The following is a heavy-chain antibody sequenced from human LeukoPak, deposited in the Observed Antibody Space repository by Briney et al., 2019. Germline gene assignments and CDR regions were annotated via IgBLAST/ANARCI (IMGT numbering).Heavy chain of an antibody. Sequence: SETLSLTCTVSGGSISSYYWSWIRQPPGKGLEWIGYIYYSGSTNYNPSLKSQVTISVDTSKNQFSLKLSSVTAADTAVYYCASQSGYSSGWTAWGAFDIWGQGTMVTVSS. D-gene: IGHD6-19*01. CDR2: IYYSGST. CDR3: ASQSGYSSGWTAWGAFDI. J-gene: IGHJ3*02. V-gene: IGHV4-59*01. CDR1: GGSISSYY.